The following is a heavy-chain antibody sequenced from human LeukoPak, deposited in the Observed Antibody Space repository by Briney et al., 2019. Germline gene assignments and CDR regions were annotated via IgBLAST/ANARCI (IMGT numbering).Heavy chain of an antibody. CDR1: GDTFATYW. V-gene: IGHV3-30*06. J-gene: IGHJ4*02. Sequence: GESLKISCKGSGDTFATYWIGWVRQAPGKGLEWVALISYDASNKYYAASVKGRFTISRDNSKNTLDLQMDSLRAEDTAVYYCARSYCSSTRCYNIDYWGQGTLVTVSS. D-gene: IGHD2-2*02. CDR3: ARSYCSSTRCYNIDY. CDR2: ISYDASNK.